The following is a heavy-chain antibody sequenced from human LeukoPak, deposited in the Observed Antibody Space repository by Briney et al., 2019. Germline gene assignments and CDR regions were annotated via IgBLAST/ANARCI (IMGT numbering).Heavy chain of an antibody. J-gene: IGHJ3*02. CDR3: ARDRKYSSSARAFDI. V-gene: IGHV1-69*05. CDR1: GYTFTSYG. D-gene: IGHD6-6*01. Sequence: ASVKVSCKASGYTFTSYGISWVRQAPGQGLEWMGGIIPIFGTANYAQKFQGRVTITTDESTSTAYMELSSLRSEDTAVYYCARDRKYSSSARAFDIWGQGTMVTVSS. CDR2: IIPIFGTA.